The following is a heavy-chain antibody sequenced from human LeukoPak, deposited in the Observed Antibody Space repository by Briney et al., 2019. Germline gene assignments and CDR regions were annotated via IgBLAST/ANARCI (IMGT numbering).Heavy chain of an antibody. D-gene: IGHD3-22*01. J-gene: IGHJ4*02. V-gene: IGHV4-4*07. CDR3: ARFSEYYHSSVHYLDY. CDR2: IYISGSGST. CDR1: GGSISSYH. Sequence: PSETLSLTCTVSGGSISSYHWSWIRQPAGKGLEWIGRIYISGSGSTNYNPSLKSRVTMSVDTSRNQFFLRLSSVTAADTAVYYCARFSEYYHSSVHYLDYWGQGTLVSVSS.